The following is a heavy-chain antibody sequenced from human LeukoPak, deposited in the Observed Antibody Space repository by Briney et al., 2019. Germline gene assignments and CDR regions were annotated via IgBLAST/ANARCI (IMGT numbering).Heavy chain of an antibody. CDR2: MNPNSGGT. CDR3: ERDQDGMDV. J-gene: IGHJ6*02. V-gene: IGHV1-2*02. Sequence: ASVKVSCKASGYTFTGYDMHWVRQAPGQGLEWMGWMNPNSGGTNYAQKFQDRVTVTRDTSISTAYMELSRLRSDDTAVYYCERDQDGMDVWGQGTTVTVSS. CDR1: GYTFTGYD.